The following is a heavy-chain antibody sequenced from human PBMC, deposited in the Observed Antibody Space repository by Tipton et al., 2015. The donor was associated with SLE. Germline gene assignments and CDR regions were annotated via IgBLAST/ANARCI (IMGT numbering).Heavy chain of an antibody. J-gene: IGHJ3*02. CDR2: IYYSGST. V-gene: IGHV4-59*01. CDR1: GGSISSYY. Sequence: GLVKPSETLSLTCTVSGGSISSYYWSRIRQPPGKGLEWIGYIYYSGSTNYNPSLKSRVTISVDTSKNQFSLKLSSVTAADTAVYYCARVGNTGAFDIWGQGTMVTVSS. CDR3: ARVGNTGAFDI. D-gene: IGHD7-27*01.